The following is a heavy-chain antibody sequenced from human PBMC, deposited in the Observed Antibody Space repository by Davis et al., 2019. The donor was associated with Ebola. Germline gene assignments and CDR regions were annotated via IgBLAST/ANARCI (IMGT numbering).Heavy chain of an antibody. V-gene: IGHV2-5*02. Sequence: SGPTLVKPTETLTLTCTVSGFSLSNGRVGVSWIRQPPGQPLEWLALIYWDGDERYSPSLKSRLTITKDTSKNQVVLTMTNMDPVDTATYYCAHRLGRFGEWNFDYWGQGTLVTVSS. D-gene: IGHD3-16*01. CDR1: GFSLSNGRVG. CDR3: AHRLGRFGEWNFDY. CDR2: IYWDGDE. J-gene: IGHJ4*02.